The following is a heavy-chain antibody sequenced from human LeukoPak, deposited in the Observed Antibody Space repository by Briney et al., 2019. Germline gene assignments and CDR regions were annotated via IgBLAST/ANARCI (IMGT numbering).Heavy chain of an antibody. CDR3: ARDRDCSGGSCYLYGFDY. Sequence: ASVKVSCKASGYTFTSYGISWVRQAPGQGLEWMGWISAYNGNTNYAQKLQGRVTMTTDTSTSTAYMELRSLRSDDTAVYYCARDRDCSGGSCYLYGFDYWGQGTLVTVSS. J-gene: IGHJ4*02. V-gene: IGHV1-18*01. CDR1: GYTFTSYG. CDR2: ISAYNGNT. D-gene: IGHD2-15*01.